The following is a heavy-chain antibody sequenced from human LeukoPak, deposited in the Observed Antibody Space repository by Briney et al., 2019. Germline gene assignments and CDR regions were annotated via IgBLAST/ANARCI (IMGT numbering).Heavy chain of an antibody. CDR1: GFTVDSNY. D-gene: IGHD6-13*01. J-gene: IGHJ6*02. Sequence: GGSLRLSCAASGFTVDSNYLSWVRQAPGKGLEWVSVIHSGGSTYYADSVKGRFTISRDNSKNTLYLQMNSLRAEDTAVYYCAKDEWGIAAAVDVWGQGTTVTVSS. CDR3: AKDEWGIAAAVDV. V-gene: IGHV3-53*01. CDR2: IHSGGST.